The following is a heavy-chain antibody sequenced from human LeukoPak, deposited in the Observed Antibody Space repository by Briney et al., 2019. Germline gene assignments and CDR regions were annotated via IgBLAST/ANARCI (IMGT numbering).Heavy chain of an antibody. Sequence: GASVKVSCKASGGTFSSYAISWVRQAPGQGLEWMGGIIPIFGTANYAQKFQGRVTITADESTSTAYMELSSLRSEDTAVYYCARDRDRYYGSGSYRSWFDPWGQGTLVTVSS. V-gene: IGHV1-69*01. D-gene: IGHD3-10*01. CDR1: GGTFSSYA. CDR3: ARDRDRYYGSGSYRSWFDP. CDR2: IIPIFGTA. J-gene: IGHJ5*02.